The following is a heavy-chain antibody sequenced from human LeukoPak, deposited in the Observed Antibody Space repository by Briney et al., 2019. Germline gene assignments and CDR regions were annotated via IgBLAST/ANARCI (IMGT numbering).Heavy chain of an antibody. Sequence: SEALSLTCTVSGDSMNSHYWSWIRQPPGKGLEWIGYISYIGSTNYNPSLKSRVTISVDTSKNQFSLKLSSVTAADTAVYYCARDPTTVTKGLDIWGKGTMVTVSS. CDR2: ISYIGST. D-gene: IGHD4-17*01. CDR1: GDSMNSHY. CDR3: ARDPTTVTKGLDI. V-gene: IGHV4-59*11. J-gene: IGHJ3*02.